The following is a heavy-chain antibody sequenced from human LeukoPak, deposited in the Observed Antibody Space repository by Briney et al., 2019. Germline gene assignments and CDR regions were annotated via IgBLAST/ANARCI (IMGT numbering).Heavy chain of an antibody. Sequence: ASVKVSCKASGDTFTSYDINWVRQATGQGLEWMGWMNPNSGNTGYAQKFQGRVTITRNTSISTAYMELSSLRSEDTAVYYCARGSSYVWGSYRHFDYWGQGTLVTVFS. CDR3: ARGSSYVWGSYRHFDY. D-gene: IGHD3-16*02. V-gene: IGHV1-8*03. CDR2: MNPNSGNT. J-gene: IGHJ4*02. CDR1: GDTFTSYD.